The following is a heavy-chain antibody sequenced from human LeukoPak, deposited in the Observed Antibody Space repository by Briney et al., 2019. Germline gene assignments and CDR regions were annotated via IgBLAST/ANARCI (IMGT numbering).Heavy chain of an antibody. CDR2: IYSDGVT. CDR1: GFIVNSYA. Sequence: GSLRLSCAASGFIVNSYAMSWVRQAPGKGLAWVSLIYSDGVTQYADSVKGRFTISRDNSKNTLYLQMNSLRDEDTAVYFCARDSAEGKTWVEFDPWGQGTLVTVSS. J-gene: IGHJ5*02. V-gene: IGHV3-66*02. D-gene: IGHD3-22*01. CDR3: ARDSAEGKTWVEFDP.